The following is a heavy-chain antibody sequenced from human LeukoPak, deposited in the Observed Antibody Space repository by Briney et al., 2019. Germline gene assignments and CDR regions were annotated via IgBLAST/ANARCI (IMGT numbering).Heavy chain of an antibody. V-gene: IGHV3-11*01. Sequence: GGSLRLSCAASGFTFSDYYMSWIRQAPGKGLEWVSYISSSGSTIYYADSVKGRFTISRDNAKNSLYLQMNCLRAEDTAVYYCARVGPIVVVPAATPYLEYNWFDPWGQGTLVTVSS. CDR1: GFTFSDYY. CDR3: ARVGPIVVVPAATPYLEYNWFDP. CDR2: ISSSGSTI. D-gene: IGHD2-2*01. J-gene: IGHJ5*02.